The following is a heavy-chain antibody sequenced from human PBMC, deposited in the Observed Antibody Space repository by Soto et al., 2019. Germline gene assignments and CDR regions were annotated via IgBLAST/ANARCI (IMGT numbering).Heavy chain of an antibody. Sequence: QVPLVESGGGVVQPGRSLRLSCAASGFTFSSYAMHWVRQAPGKGLEWVAVISYDGSNKYYADSVKGRFTISRDNSKNTLYLQMNSLRAEDTAVYYCARDDEEESGMDVWGQGTTVTVSS. CDR2: ISYDGSNK. J-gene: IGHJ6*02. V-gene: IGHV3-30-3*01. CDR1: GFTFSSYA. CDR3: ARDDEEESGMDV.